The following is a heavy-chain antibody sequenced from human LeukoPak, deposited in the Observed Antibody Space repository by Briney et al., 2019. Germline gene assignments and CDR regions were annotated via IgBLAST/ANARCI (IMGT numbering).Heavy chain of an antibody. V-gene: IGHV4-39*01. D-gene: IGHD3-10*01. CDR2: IYYSGST. CDR3: ARQDGLLWFGELFSYFDY. J-gene: IGHJ4*02. Sequence: TSETLSLTCTVSGGSISSSSYYWGWIRQPPGKGLEWIGSIYYSGSTYYNPSLKSRVTISVDTSKNQFSLKLSSVIAADTAVYYCARQDGLLWFGELFSYFDYWGQGTLVTVSS. CDR1: GGSISSSSYY.